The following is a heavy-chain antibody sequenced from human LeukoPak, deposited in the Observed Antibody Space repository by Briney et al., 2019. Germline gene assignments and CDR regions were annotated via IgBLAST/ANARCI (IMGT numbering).Heavy chain of an antibody. CDR3: VGSLWGYQFDY. D-gene: IGHD3-16*01. V-gene: IGHV3-66*02. CDR2: IYNTGAT. J-gene: IGHJ4*02. CDR1: GFTVSSNY. Sequence: GGSLRLSCAASGFTVSSNYMSWVRHAPEKGLEWVSVIYNTGATYYADSVKGRFTISRDNSKNTVDLQMNSLRTEDTAVYYCVGSLWGYQFDYWGQGALVTASS.